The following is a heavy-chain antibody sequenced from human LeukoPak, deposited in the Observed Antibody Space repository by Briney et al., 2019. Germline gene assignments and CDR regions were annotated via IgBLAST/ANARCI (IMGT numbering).Heavy chain of an antibody. CDR1: GFTVSSNY. J-gene: IGHJ4*02. D-gene: IGHD3-10*01. CDR3: AGSYDYYGSGSFFDY. Sequence: GGSLRLSRAASGFTVSSNYMSWVRQAPGKGLEWVSVIYSGGSTYYADSVKGRLTISRDNSKNTLYLQMNSLRAEDTAVYYCAGSYDYYGSGSFFDYWGQGTLVTVSS. CDR2: IYSGGST. V-gene: IGHV3-53*05.